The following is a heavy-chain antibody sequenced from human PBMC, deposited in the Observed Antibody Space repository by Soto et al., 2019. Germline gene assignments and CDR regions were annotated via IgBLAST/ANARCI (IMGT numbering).Heavy chain of an antibody. Sequence: QAQLRESGPGLVKPSQTLSLTCTVYGGSINSVGYYWNWIRQHPGKGLDWIGYMYYIGSTYYNPFLRSRVIISADTSANHFSLKMSSVTDADTAVYLCARGYRQSGYSSSWVCGYWCKGTMVNVSS. V-gene: IGHV4-31*03. CDR1: GGSINSVGYY. J-gene: IGHJ1*01. CDR3: ARGYRQSGYSSSWVCGY. D-gene: IGHD6-13*01. CDR2: MYYIGST.